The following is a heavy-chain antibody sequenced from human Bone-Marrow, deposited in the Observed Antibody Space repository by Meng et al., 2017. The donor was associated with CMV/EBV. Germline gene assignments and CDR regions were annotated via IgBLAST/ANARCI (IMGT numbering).Heavy chain of an antibody. J-gene: IGHJ6*02. D-gene: IGHD3-3*01. CDR2: IRYDGSNK. CDR1: GFTFSSYG. V-gene: IGHV3-30*02. CDR3: ANPGPLRFLDPYGMDV. Sequence: GESLKISCAASGFTFSSYGMHWVRQAPGKGLEWVAFIRYDGSNKYYADSVKGRFTISRDNSKNTLYLQMNSLRAEDTAVYYCANPGPLRFLDPYGMDVWGQGTTVTVSS.